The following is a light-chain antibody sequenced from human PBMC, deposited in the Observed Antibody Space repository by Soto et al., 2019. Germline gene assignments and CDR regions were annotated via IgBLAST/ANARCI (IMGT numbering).Light chain of an antibody. V-gene: IGLV2-14*01. CDR3: SSYTSSSTRV. CDR1: SSDVGDYNY. CDR2: DVS. Sequence: QSALTQPASVSGSPGQSITISCTGTSSDVGDYNYVSWYQQHPGKAPKLMIFDVSNRPSGVYNRFSGSKSGNTASLPISGLQAEDEADYYCSSYTSSSTRVFGTGTKLTVL. J-gene: IGLJ1*01.